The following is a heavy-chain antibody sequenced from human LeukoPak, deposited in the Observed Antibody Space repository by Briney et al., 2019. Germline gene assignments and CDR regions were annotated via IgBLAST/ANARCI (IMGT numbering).Heavy chain of an antibody. Sequence: PGGSLRLSCVASGFTFSSYWTPWVRQAPGKGLVWVSRVISDGSSATYADSVKGRFTISRDNAKNTMYLQMNSLRAEDTAVYYCVRDSYYHPDYWGQGTLVTVSS. CDR2: VISDGSSA. D-gene: IGHD3-10*01. CDR1: GFTFSSYW. CDR3: VRDSYYHPDY. J-gene: IGHJ4*02. V-gene: IGHV3-74*01.